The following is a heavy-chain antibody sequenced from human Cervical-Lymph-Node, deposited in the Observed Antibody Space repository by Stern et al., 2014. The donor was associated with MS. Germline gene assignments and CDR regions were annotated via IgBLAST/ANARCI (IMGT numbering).Heavy chain of an antibody. CDR3: AHRQSGKNSGWDQGIYDF. CDR2: IYWDDDK. CDR1: GFSLSSSGEG. Sequence: QITLKESGPTLMSPTQTLTLTCTFSGFSLSSSGEGVGWIRQPPGKALGGLVVIYWDDDKRYSPSLRSRLTIIKDTSKTHVVLIMTNMDPVDTATYYCAHRQSGKNSGWDQGIYDFWGQGTLVTVSS. V-gene: IGHV2-5*02. J-gene: IGHJ4*02. D-gene: IGHD6-19*01.